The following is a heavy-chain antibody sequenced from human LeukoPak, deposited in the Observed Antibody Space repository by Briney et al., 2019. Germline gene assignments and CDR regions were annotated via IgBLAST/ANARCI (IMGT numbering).Heavy chain of an antibody. D-gene: IGHD7-27*01. CDR1: GDSVSVNSDV. V-gene: IGHV6-1*01. Sequence: SQTLSLTCALSGDSVSVNSDVWNWIRQSPSRGLECLGRKYYKSKWYNDYAVSVKSRITISPDTSKNQFSLQLNSVTPEDTAVYYCARDADWGYDAFDIWGQGKMVTVSS. J-gene: IGHJ3*02. CDR3: ARDADWGYDAFDI. CDR2: KYYKSKWYN.